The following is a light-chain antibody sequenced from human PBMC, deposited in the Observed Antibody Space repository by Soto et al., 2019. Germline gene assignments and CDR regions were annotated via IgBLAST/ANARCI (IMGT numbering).Light chain of an antibody. V-gene: IGLV1-44*01. CDR2: SNY. CDR3: AAWDDILNVYV. J-gene: IGLJ1*01. CDR1: SSNIGNNY. Sequence: QSVLTQPPSLSAAPGQTVTISCSGGSSNIGNNYVSWYQQVAGTTPKLVIYSNYDRPSGVPDRFSGSTSGTSASLVIRGLQSEHEADYYCAAWDDILNVYVFGGGTKLTVL.